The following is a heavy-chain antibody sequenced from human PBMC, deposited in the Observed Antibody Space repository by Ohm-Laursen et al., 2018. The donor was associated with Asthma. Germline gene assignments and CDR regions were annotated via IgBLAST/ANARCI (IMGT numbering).Heavy chain of an antibody. CDR3: AKSNSGSYYGSPGY. V-gene: IGHV3-30*18. D-gene: IGHD1-26*01. Sequence: SLRLSCSASGFTFRSYAMHWVRQAPGKGLEWVAVISYDGSNKYYADSVKGRFTISRDNSKNTLYLQMNSLRAENTAVYYCAKSNSGSYYGSPGYWGQGTLVTVSS. CDR1: GFTFRSYA. CDR2: ISYDGSNK. J-gene: IGHJ4*02.